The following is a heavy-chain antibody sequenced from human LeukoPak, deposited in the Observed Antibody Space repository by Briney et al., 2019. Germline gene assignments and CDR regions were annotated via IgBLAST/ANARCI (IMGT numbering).Heavy chain of an antibody. V-gene: IGHV1-46*01. J-gene: IGHJ3*02. CDR3: ARGGIAAVGTFAFDI. CDR1: GYTFTSYY. Sequence: GASVKVSCKASGYTFTSYYMHWVRQAPGQGLEWMGIINPSGGSTSYAQKFQGRVTMTRDTSTSTVYMELSSLRSDDTAVYYCARGGIAAVGTFAFDIWGQGTMVTVSS. D-gene: IGHD6-13*01. CDR2: INPSGGST.